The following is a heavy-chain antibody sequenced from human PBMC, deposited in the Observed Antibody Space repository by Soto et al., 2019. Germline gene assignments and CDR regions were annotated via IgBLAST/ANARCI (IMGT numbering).Heavy chain of an antibody. D-gene: IGHD2-15*01. CDR3: AKDGPGDIVVVVAATPYDAFDI. CDR1: GFTFSSYA. CDR2: ISGSGGST. Sequence: GGSLRLSCAASGFTFSSYAMSWVRQAPGKGLEWVSAISGSGGSTYYADSVKGRFTIARDNSKNTLYLQMNSLRAEDTAVYYCAKDGPGDIVVVVAATPYDAFDIWGQGTMVTVSS. J-gene: IGHJ3*02. V-gene: IGHV3-23*01.